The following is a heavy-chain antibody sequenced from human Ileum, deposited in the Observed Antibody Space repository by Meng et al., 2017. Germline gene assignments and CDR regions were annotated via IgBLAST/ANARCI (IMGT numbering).Heavy chain of an antibody. CDR3: ARDPDSSGWYGAADY. D-gene: IGHD6-19*01. CDR1: GFTFSSYA. V-gene: IGHV3-30*04. Sequence: GGSLRLSCAASGFTFSSYAMHWVRQAPGKGLEWVAVISYDGSNKYYADSVKGRFTISRDNSKNTLYLQMNSLRAEDTAVYYCARDPDSSGWYGAADYWGQGTLVTVSS. CDR2: ISYDGSNK. J-gene: IGHJ4*02.